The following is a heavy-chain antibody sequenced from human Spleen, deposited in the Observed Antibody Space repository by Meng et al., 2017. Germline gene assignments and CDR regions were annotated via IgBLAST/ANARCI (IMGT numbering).Heavy chain of an antibody. V-gene: IGHV3-23*04. CDR3: AKYSYGLGDYLDY. CDR1: GFSFSSYA. Sequence: LVESGGGLVQPGGSLRLSCAASGFSFSSYAMSWVRHAPGKGLEWVSALSGGGFTTYYADSVKGRFAISRHNSKNTLYLQMNSLRAEDTALYYCAKYSYGLGDYLDYWGQGALVTVSS. D-gene: IGHD3-10*01. J-gene: IGHJ4*02. CDR2: LSGGGFTT.